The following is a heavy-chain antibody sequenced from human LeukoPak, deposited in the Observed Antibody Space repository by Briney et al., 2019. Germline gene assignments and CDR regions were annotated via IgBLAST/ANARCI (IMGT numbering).Heavy chain of an antibody. V-gene: IGHV4-34*01. CDR3: ARTLYGDDDGDV. CDR1: GGSFSGYY. J-gene: IGHJ6*02. CDR2: MSHTGRT. D-gene: IGHD4-17*01. Sequence: PSETLSLTCAVFGGSFSGYYRTWIRQPPGKGLEWIGEMSHTGRTNYNPSLESRVTISIDTSNNQFSLQLTSATAADTAVYYCARTLYGDDDGDVWGQGTTVTVSS.